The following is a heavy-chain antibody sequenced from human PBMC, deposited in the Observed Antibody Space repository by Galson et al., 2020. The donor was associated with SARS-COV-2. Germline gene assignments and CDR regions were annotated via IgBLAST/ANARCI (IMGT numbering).Heavy chain of an antibody. J-gene: IGHJ5*02. Sequence: GGPLRLSCAASGFTFSSYAMHWVRQAPGKGLEWVAVISYDGSNKYYADSVKGRFTISRDNSKNTLYLLINSLRAEDTAVYYCARGGSGSYYSWFDPWGQGTLVTVSS. CDR1: GFTFSSYA. D-gene: IGHD1-26*01. V-gene: IGHV3-30*04. CDR3: ARGGSGSYYSWFDP. CDR2: ISYDGSNK.